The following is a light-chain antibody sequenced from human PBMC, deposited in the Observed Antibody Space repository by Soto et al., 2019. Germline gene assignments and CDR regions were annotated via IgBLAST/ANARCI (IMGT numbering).Light chain of an antibody. CDR1: HSVANNY. Sequence: IVFTQSPATLSLSPGERATISCRASHSVANNYLAWYQQKPGQAPRLLIFAASSRATGVPHRFSASGSGTDFTLTISRLXPEDFAVYFCQQYGGSPPWTFGQGTKVDIK. V-gene: IGKV3-20*01. CDR3: QQYGGSPPWT. J-gene: IGKJ1*01. CDR2: AAS.